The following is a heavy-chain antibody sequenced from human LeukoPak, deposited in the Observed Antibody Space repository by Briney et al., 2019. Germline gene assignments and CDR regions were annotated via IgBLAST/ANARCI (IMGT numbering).Heavy chain of an antibody. J-gene: IGHJ4*02. D-gene: IGHD6-6*01. Sequence: GGSLRLSCAASGFTFSSYSMNWVRQAPGKGLEWVSSISSSSSTIYYADSVKGRFTISRDNAKNSLYLQMNSLRAEDTAVYYCAREDGSSYYFDYWGQGTLVTVAS. CDR1: GFTFSSYS. V-gene: IGHV3-48*01. CDR3: AREDGSSYYFDY. CDR2: ISSSSSTI.